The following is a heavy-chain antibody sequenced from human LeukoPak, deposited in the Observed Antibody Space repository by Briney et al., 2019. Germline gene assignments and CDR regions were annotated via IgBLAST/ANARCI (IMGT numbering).Heavy chain of an antibody. D-gene: IGHD6-13*01. CDR2: IYYSGST. CDR3: ARVGYSSSWYWFDP. Sequence: PSETLSLTCTVSGGSISSGGYYWSWIRQHPGKGLEWIVYIYYSGSTYYNPSLKSRVTISVDTSKNQFSLKLSSVTAADTAVYYCARVGYSSSWYWFDPWGQGTLVTVSS. CDR1: GGSISSGGYY. V-gene: IGHV4-31*03. J-gene: IGHJ5*02.